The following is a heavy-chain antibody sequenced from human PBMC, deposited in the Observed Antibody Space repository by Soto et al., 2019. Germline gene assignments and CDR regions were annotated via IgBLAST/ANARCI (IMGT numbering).Heavy chain of an antibody. CDR1: GFTFDDYA. V-gene: IGHV3-9*01. J-gene: IGHJ6*02. CDR3: AKEATLGGWGGMDG. CDR2: ISWTSGSI. Sequence: DVQLVESGGGLVQPGRSLRLSCAASGFTFDDYAMHWVRQAPGKGLEWVSGISWTSGSIGYADSVKGRFTISRDNAKNSLYRQRSSRRAEDTPLYYCAKEATLGGWGGMDGWGQGTTVTVSS. D-gene: IGHD3-16*01.